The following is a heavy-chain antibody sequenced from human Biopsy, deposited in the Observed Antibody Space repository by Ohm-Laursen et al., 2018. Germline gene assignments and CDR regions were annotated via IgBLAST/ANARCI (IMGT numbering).Heavy chain of an antibody. V-gene: IGHV1-8*01. D-gene: IGHD1-26*01. CDR2: MNPNSGKT. J-gene: IGHJ4*02. CDR1: GYTFISYD. Sequence: VASVKVSCKSSGYTFISYDIDWVRQATGQGLEWMGWMNPNSGKTGYAQKFQGRVTMTTNTFVNTAYMELSSLTFEDTAVYYCAIEGGTYSKPFDYWGQGSQVIVSS. CDR3: AIEGGTYSKPFDY.